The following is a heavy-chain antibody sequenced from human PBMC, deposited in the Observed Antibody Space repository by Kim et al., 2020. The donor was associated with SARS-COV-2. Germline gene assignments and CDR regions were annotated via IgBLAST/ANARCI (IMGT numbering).Heavy chain of an antibody. CDR1: GFTFSAYA. Sequence: GGSLRLSCAASGFTFSAYAMLWVRQAPGKGPEWVAVISSDGSYKFYADSVKGRFTISRDSSKNTLYLQMNSLRAEDTAVYYCARPGVVGPTYWFDPWGQGTLVTGSS. V-gene: IGHV3-30*14. D-gene: IGHD1-26*01. J-gene: IGHJ5*02. CDR2: ISSDGSYK. CDR3: ARPGVVGPTYWFDP.